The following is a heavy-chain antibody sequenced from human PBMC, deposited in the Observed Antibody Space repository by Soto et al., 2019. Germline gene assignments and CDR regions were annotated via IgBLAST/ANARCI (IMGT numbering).Heavy chain of an antibody. CDR3: ARVGAKIAYYFDY. CDR1: GVSVSRDSQ. Sequence: SETLSLTCTVSGVSVSRDSQWIWIRQPPGKGLEWIGHISYSGSPYYHPSLRSRLSISVDTSKNQFSLKLSSVTAADTAVYYCARVGAKIAYYFDYWGQGTLVTVSS. V-gene: IGHV4-30-4*01. CDR2: ISYSGSP. J-gene: IGHJ4*02. D-gene: IGHD1-26*01.